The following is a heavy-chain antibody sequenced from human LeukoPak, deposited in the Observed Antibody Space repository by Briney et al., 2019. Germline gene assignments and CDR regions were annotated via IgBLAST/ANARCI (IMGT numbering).Heavy chain of an antibody. Sequence: GGSLRLSCAASGFTLSTYSMSWARQAPGKGLEWVSYISSSSSTIYYADSVKGRFSISRDNAKNSLYLQTSSLTVADTGIYYCARDGSPNYGYYAFFDNWGQGTLVTVSS. CDR1: GFTLSTYS. V-gene: IGHV3-48*04. CDR3: ARDGSPNYGYYAFFDN. D-gene: IGHD1-26*01. CDR2: ISSSSSTI. J-gene: IGHJ4*02.